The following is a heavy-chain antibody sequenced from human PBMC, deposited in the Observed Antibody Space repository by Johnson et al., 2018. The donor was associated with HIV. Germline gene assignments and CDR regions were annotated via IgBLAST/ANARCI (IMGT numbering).Heavy chain of an antibody. CDR1: GFTFSSYG. D-gene: IGHD3-9*01. Sequence: QVQLVESGGGVVQPGGSLRLSCAASGFTFSSYGMHWVRQAPGKGLEWVAVIWYDGSNKYYADYVKGRFTISRDNSKNTLYLQMESLRAEDTALYYCAKGDILTGYSDAFDIWGQGTMVTVSS. J-gene: IGHJ3*02. CDR2: IWYDGSNK. CDR3: AKGDILTGYSDAFDI. V-gene: IGHV3-30*02.